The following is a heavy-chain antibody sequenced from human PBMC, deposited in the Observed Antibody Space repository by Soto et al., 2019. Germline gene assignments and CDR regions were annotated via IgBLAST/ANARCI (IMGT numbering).Heavy chain of an antibody. CDR3: ARTVVVPAATDY. V-gene: IGHV4-59*01. Sequence: PSETLSLTFTVSVGSISSYYWSWIRQPPGKGLEWIGYIYYSGSTNYNPSLKSRVTISVDTSKNQFSLKLSSVTAADTAVYYCARTVVVPAATDYWGQGTLVTVSS. CDR1: VGSISSYY. D-gene: IGHD2-2*01. J-gene: IGHJ4*02. CDR2: IYYSGST.